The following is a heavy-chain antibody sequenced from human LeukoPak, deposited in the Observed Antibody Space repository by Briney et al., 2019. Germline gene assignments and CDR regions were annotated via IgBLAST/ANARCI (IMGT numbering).Heavy chain of an antibody. V-gene: IGHV4-38-2*02. J-gene: IGHJ3*02. CDR3: ARADGSQYYYDSSGYSDAFDI. CDR2: IYHSGST. CDR1: GYSISSGYY. Sequence: SETLSLTCTVSGYSISSGYYWGWIRQPPGKGLEWIGSIYHSGSTYYNPSLKSRVTISVDTSKNQFSLKLSSVTAADTAVYYCARADGSQYYYDSSGYSDAFDIWGQGTMVTVSS. D-gene: IGHD3-22*01.